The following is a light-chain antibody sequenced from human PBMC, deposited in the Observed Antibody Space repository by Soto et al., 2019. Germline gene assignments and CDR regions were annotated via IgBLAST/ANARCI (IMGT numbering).Light chain of an antibody. J-gene: IGKJ2*01. CDR2: DVS. Sequence: IVLTQSPVTLSLSPGERATLSCRASQSIKTYLAWYHQRPGQSPRLLIYDVSTRAAGIPARFSGSGSGTDFTLTISRLEPEDFGVYFCQQRNNWPPVYTFGQGTKLEIK. V-gene: IGKV3-11*01. CDR1: QSIKTY. CDR3: QQRNNWPPVYT.